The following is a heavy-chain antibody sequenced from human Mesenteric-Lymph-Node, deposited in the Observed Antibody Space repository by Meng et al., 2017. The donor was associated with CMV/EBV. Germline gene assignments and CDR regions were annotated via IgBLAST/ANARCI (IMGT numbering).Heavy chain of an antibody. V-gene: IGHV3-23*01. CDR2: ISGNGVKT. CDR1: EFTFNSYA. J-gene: IGHJ4*02. D-gene: IGHD2-15*01. CDR3: AKAGPQPCGGVNCFSFWSLDY. Sequence: GGSLRLSCAASEFTFNSYAMNWVRRAPGKGLEWVSFISGNGVKTDYADSAKGRFTISRDNSKNTLFLQMNSLRAEDTAVYWCAKAGPQPCGGVNCFSFWSLDYWGQGTLVTVSS.